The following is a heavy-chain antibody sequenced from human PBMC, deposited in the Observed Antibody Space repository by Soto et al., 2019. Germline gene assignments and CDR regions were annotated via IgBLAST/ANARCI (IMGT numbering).Heavy chain of an antibody. CDR3: ARHRVPSVYDPIPGCFDS. J-gene: IGHJ4*02. CDR2: MSYSGST. D-gene: IGHD5-12*01. Sequence: SETLSLTCTVSGGCLSSSSSYWGWIRQPPGKGLEWIGSMSYSGSTYHNPSLKSRVTLSVDTSQSRFSLKLTSVTAADTAVYYCARHRVPSVYDPIPGCFDSWGQGILVTVSS. CDR1: GGCLSSSSSY. V-gene: IGHV4-39*01.